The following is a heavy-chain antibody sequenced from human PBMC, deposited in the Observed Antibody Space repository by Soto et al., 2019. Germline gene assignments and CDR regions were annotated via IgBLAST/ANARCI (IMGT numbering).Heavy chain of an antibody. J-gene: IGHJ4*02. D-gene: IGHD2-15*01. V-gene: IGHV1-18*01. CDR3: ARRSGNAFFLDY. CDR2: ISAYNGNT. Sequence: ASVKFSCKASGYTFTSYGISWVRQAPGQVLECMVWISAYNGNTNYXXKLQGRVXXTTDTSTSTAXMELRXLRSDDTAVYYCARRSGNAFFLDYWVQGTLVTVSS. CDR1: GYTFTSYG.